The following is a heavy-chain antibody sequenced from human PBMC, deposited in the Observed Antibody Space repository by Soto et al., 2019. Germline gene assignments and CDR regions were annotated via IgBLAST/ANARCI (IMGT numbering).Heavy chain of an antibody. CDR1: RYTLTRYP. Sequence: QVQFVQSGAEVKEPGASVKVSCKASRYTLTRYPMHWVRQAPGQRLEWMGWISAGNGDTEYSQNFQGRVTITRDTSASTVYMELTNLRSDDTAVYYCASRPGSERWLVLDYRGQGTLVTVSS. CDR2: ISAGNGDT. D-gene: IGHD6-19*01. J-gene: IGHJ4*02. V-gene: IGHV1-3*01. CDR3: ASRPGSERWLVLDY.